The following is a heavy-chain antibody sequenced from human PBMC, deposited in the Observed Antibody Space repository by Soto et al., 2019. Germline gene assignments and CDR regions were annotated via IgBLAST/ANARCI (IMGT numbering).Heavy chain of an antibody. Sequence: VQLVESGGGLVQPGKSLRLSCAASGFTFDDYAMHWVRQAPGKGLAWVSGISWNSGSIGYADSVKGRFTISRDNAKNSLYLQINSLRTEDTALYYCARDYGYDSSGYLFDYWGQGTLVTVSS. CDR1: GFTFDDYA. J-gene: IGHJ4*02. V-gene: IGHV3-9*01. D-gene: IGHD3-22*01. CDR3: ARDYGYDSSGYLFDY. CDR2: ISWNSGSI.